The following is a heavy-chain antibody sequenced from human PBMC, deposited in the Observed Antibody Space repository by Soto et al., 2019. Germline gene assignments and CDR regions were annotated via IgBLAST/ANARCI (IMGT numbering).Heavy chain of an antibody. CDR3: ARGNKGPGHYGPGSQGWYGP. D-gene: IGHD3-10*01. J-gene: IGHJ5*02. CDR2: IIPVTETP. CDR1: GGTFISHA. Sequence: QVQLVQSGAEVKKPGSSVSVSCKVSGGTFISHAINWLRQAPGQGLEWMGVIIPVTETPNNAEKFQGRLTITADKSTTTVYMELSSLTLDDTAVYFCARGNKGPGHYGPGSQGWYGPWGQGTLVTVSS. V-gene: IGHV1-69*06.